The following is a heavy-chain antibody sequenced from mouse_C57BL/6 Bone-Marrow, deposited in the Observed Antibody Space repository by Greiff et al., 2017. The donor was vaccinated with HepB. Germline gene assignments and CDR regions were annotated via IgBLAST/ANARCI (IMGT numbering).Heavy chain of an antibody. D-gene: IGHD1-1*01. CDR1: GYTFTSYW. Sequence: VQLQQPGAELVKPGASVKLSCKASGYTFTSYWMQWVKQRPGQGLEWIGELDPSDSYTNYNQKFKGKATLTVDTSSSTAYMQLSSLTSEDSAVYYCAGNYGSSPYYFDYWGQGTTLTVSS. CDR3: AGNYGSSPYYFDY. V-gene: IGHV1-50*01. J-gene: IGHJ2*01. CDR2: LDPSDSYT.